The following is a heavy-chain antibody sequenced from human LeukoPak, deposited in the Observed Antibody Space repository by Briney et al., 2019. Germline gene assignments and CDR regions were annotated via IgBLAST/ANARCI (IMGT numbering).Heavy chain of an antibody. J-gene: IGHJ6*03. D-gene: IGHD3-10*01. CDR2: INPNSGGT. CDR1: GGIFSNYA. Sequence: GASVKVSCKAFGGIFSNYAISWVRQAPGQGLEWMGWINPNSGGTNYAQKFQGRVTMTGDTSISTAYMELSRLRSDDTAVYYCARVRGGYDDNFYYNYYMDVWGKGTTVTVSS. V-gene: IGHV1-2*02. CDR3: ARVRGGYDDNFYYNYYMDV.